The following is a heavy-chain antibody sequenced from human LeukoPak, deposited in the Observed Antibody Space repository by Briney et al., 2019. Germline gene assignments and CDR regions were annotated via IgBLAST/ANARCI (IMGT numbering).Heavy chain of an antibody. V-gene: IGHV3-7*01. J-gene: IGHJ4*02. CDR3: ARDYHPTIFGVAYPDY. CDR2: IKQDGSGK. Sequence: GGSLRLSCAASGFTFSSYWMSWVRQAPGKGLEWVANIKQDGSGKYYVDSVKGRFTISRDNAKNSLYLQMNSLRAEDTAVYYCARDYHPTIFGVAYPDYWGQGTLVTVSS. D-gene: IGHD3-3*01. CDR1: GFTFSSYW.